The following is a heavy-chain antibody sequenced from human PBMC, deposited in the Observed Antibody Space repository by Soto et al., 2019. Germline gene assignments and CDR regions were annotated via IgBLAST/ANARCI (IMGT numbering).Heavy chain of an antibody. D-gene: IGHD3-22*01. CDR2: IWYDGSNK. V-gene: IGHV3-33*01. Sequence: QVQLVESGGGVVQPGRSLRLSCAASGFTFSSYGMHWVRQAPGKGLEWVAVIWYDGSNKYYADSVKGRFTISRDNSKNXPYLQMNSLRAEDTAVYYCARDHDSSGYYPLNYFDYWGQGTLVTVSS. J-gene: IGHJ4*02. CDR3: ARDHDSSGYYPLNYFDY. CDR1: GFTFSSYG.